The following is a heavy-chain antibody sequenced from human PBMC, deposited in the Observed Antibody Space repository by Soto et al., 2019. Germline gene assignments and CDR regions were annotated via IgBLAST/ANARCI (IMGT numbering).Heavy chain of an antibody. D-gene: IGHD3-3*01. Sequence: SVKVSCKASGGSFNSYAITWVRQAPGQRLELMGGIMPIFGTANYAQKFQGRVTITADESTSTAYIELSSLRSEDTAIYYCALKYDFWSGPYAFDIWGQGTMVTVSS. CDR1: GGSFNSYA. J-gene: IGHJ3*02. CDR2: IMPIFGTA. V-gene: IGHV1-69*13. CDR3: ALKYDFWSGPYAFDI.